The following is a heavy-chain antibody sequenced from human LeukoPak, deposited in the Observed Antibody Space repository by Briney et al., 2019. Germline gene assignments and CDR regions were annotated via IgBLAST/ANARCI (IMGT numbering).Heavy chain of an antibody. D-gene: IGHD5-24*01. CDR1: GFTFSGSP. V-gene: IGHV3-73*01. Sequence: PGGSLRLSCAASGFTFSGSPNLWVRQASGKGLEWVGRIRSKADNYATAYAASVQGRCTISRDDSKNTAYLQLNSLEIEDTAVYYCTQFNYWGQGALVTVSS. J-gene: IGHJ4*02. CDR2: IRSKADNYAT. CDR3: TQFNY.